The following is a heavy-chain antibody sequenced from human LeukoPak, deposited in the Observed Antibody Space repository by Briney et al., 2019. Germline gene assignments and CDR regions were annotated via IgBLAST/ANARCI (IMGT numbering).Heavy chain of an antibody. D-gene: IGHD4-23*01. J-gene: IGHJ5*02. V-gene: IGHV4-39*01. CDR2: IYYSGST. CDR3: ARQGAVLTSVTWFDP. CDR1: GGSISSSSYY. Sequence: PSETLSLTCTVSGGSISSSSYYWGWIRQPPGKGLEWIGSIYYSGSTYYNSSLRSRVTISVDTSQNQFSLKVTSVRAADTAVYYCARQGAVLTSVTWFDPWGQGTLVTVSS.